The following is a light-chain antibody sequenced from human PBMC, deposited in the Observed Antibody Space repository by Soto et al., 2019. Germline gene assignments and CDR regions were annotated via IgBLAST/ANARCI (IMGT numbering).Light chain of an antibody. Sequence: DIQMTQSPSSLSASIGDTITISCRASQNIERYLNWYQKKEGRAPQLLMFAAANLESGVPSRFRGSGAATDFQPNIRSLEPEFLCTYYLQQANSSIHLFGQGTKVDIK. CDR2: AAA. V-gene: IGKV1-39*01. CDR1: QNIERY. CDR3: QQANSSIHL. J-gene: IGKJ2*01.